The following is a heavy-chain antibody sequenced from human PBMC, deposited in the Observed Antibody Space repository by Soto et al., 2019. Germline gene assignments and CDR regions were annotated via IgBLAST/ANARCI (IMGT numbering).Heavy chain of an antibody. V-gene: IGHV3-66*01. D-gene: IGHD6-6*01. CDR3: ARVHIAARPSPSYYYYMDV. J-gene: IGHJ6*03. Sequence: GGSLRLSCAASGFTVSSNYMSWVRQAPGKGLEWVSVIYSGGSTYYADSVKGRFTISRDNSKNTLYLQMNSLRAEDTAVYYCARVHIAARPSPSYYYYMDVWGKGTTVTVS. CDR1: GFTVSSNY. CDR2: IYSGGST.